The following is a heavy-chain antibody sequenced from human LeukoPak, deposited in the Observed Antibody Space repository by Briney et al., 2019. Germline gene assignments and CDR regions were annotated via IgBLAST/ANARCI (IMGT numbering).Heavy chain of an antibody. Sequence: PGRSLRLSCAASGFTFSSYWMSWVRQAPGKGLEWVANIKQDGSEKYYVDSVKGRFTISRDNAKNSLYLQMNSLRAEDTAVYYCARWTDDYVWGSYRYIDYYYMDVWGKGTTVTVSS. D-gene: IGHD3-16*02. J-gene: IGHJ6*03. V-gene: IGHV3-7*01. CDR1: GFTFSSYW. CDR3: ARWTDDYVWGSYRYIDYYYMDV. CDR2: IKQDGSEK.